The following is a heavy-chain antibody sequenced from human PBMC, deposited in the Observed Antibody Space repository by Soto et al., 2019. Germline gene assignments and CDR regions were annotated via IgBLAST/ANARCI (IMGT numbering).Heavy chain of an antibody. CDR3: ARGNNDVLTGSDY. J-gene: IGHJ4*02. CDR1: GYTFTTYT. V-gene: IGHV1-3*04. CDR2: INTDNGNT. Sequence: QVHLVQSGAEVRKPGDSVKISCKASGYTFTTYTMHWVRQAPGQRLEWMGWINTDNGNTRYSQKFQARVTITRDTSASTTYMELSSLTSEDTAVYYCARGNNDVLTGSDYWGQGTLVTVSS. D-gene: IGHD3-9*01.